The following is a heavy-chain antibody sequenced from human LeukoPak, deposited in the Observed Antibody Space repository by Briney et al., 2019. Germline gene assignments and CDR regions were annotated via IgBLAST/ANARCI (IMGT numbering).Heavy chain of an antibody. CDR2: ISGSGDST. CDR1: GFTFSSYA. Sequence: GGSLRLSCAASGFTFSSYAMSWVRQAPGKALEWVSSISGSGDSTYYADSVKGRFTISRDNSKNTLYLQMNSLRAEDTAVYYCAKTAGIAAAADFDYWGQGTLVTVSS. D-gene: IGHD6-13*01. V-gene: IGHV3-23*01. J-gene: IGHJ4*02. CDR3: AKTAGIAAAADFDY.